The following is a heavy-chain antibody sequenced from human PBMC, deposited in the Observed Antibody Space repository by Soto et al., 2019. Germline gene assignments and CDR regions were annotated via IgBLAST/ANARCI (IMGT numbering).Heavy chain of an antibody. CDR3: AKDLKTLERLFIFDY. J-gene: IGHJ4*02. CDR2: ISWNSGSI. CDR1: GFTFDDYA. Sequence: AGGSLRLSCAASGFTFDDYAMHWVRQAPGKGLEWVSGISWNSGSIGYADSVKGRFTISRDNAKNSLYLQMNSLRAEDTALYYCAKDLKTLERLFIFDYWGQGTLVTVSS. V-gene: IGHV3-9*01. D-gene: IGHD3-3*01.